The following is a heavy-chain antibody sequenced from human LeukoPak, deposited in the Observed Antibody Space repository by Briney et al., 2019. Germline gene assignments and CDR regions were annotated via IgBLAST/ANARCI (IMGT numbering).Heavy chain of an antibody. CDR1: GFTFSSHW. J-gene: IGHJ4*02. V-gene: IGHV3-74*01. CDR2: INSEGSST. CDR3: ARGSYYFDSGS. D-gene: IGHD3-9*01. Sequence: GGSLRLSCAASGFTFSSHWMHWVRQGPGKGLVWVSRINSEGSSTIYADSVKGRCTISRDDAKNTLYLQVNSLRAEDTAVYYCARGSYYFDSGSWGQGTLVTVSS.